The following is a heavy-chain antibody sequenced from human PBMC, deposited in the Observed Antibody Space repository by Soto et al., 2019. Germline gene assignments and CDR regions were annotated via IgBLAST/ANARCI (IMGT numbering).Heavy chain of an antibody. Sequence: QVLLVESGGGVVQPGRSLRISCAVSGFTFSSFGMHWVRQAPGKGLEWVAVISDDGSSKHYADSLKGRFTISRDNSNNTLYLQMXSLGPEDTAVYYCAKDRWGDFGDLNLPGYWGQGTLVTVSS. CDR3: AKDRWGDFGDLNLPGY. CDR1: GFTFSSFG. D-gene: IGHD4-17*01. CDR2: ISDDGSSK. J-gene: IGHJ4*02. V-gene: IGHV3-30*18.